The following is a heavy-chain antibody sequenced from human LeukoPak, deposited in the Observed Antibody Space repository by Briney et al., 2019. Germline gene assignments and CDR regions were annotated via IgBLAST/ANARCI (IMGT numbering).Heavy chain of an antibody. CDR3: ARDGLRSCTSSSCYPGEDAFDI. D-gene: IGHD2-2*01. Sequence: ASVKVSCKASGYTINSYAMNWVRQAPGQGLEWMAWINTNTGNPTYAQGFTGRFVFSLDTSTSTAYLHISGLKAEDTAVYYCARDGLRSCTSSSCYPGEDAFDIWGQGTMVTVSS. CDR1: GYTINSYA. CDR2: INTNTGNP. V-gene: IGHV7-4-1*02. J-gene: IGHJ3*02.